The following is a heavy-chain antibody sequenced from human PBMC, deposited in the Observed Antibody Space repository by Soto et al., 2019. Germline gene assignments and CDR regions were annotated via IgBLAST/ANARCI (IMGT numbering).Heavy chain of an antibody. Sequence: QVQLVESGGGVVQPGRSLRLSCAASGFTFSNYGMHWVRRAPGKGLEWMAVIFHDGSNKYYADAVKGRFTIPRDNSENTLYLQMNSLRTEDTAVYYCATLIPGYTRNSRSATGGMDVWGQGTTVTVSS. J-gene: IGHJ6*02. CDR2: IFHDGSNK. CDR1: GFTFSNYG. D-gene: IGHD6-13*01. V-gene: IGHV3-30*03. CDR3: ATLIPGYTRNSRSATGGMDV.